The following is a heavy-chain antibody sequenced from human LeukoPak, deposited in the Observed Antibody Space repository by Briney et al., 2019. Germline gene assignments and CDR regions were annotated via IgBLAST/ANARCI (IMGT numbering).Heavy chain of an antibody. V-gene: IGHV4-34*01. J-gene: IGHJ4*02. Sequence: SETLSLTCAVYGGSITGYYWSWIRQTPGRGLEWVGEIHYTGATSYSPSLKSRATISTDTSKNQFSLRLSSVTAADTAVYYCARGNILTGYCFDFWGQGALVTVSS. CDR3: ARGNILTGYCFDF. D-gene: IGHD3-9*01. CDR1: GGSITGYY. CDR2: IHYTGAT.